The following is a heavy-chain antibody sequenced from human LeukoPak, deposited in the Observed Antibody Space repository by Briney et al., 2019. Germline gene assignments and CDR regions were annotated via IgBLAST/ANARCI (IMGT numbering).Heavy chain of an antibody. CDR2: IYYSGST. J-gene: IGHJ3*02. Sequence: PSETLSLTCTVSGGSISSYFWSWIRQPPGKGLEWIGYIYYSGSTNYNPSLKSRLTISVDTSKNQFSLKLNSVTAADTAVYYCARDSPVATNAFDIWGQGTMVTVSS. CDR3: ARDSPVATNAFDI. CDR1: GGSISSYF. V-gene: IGHV4-59*12. D-gene: IGHD5-12*01.